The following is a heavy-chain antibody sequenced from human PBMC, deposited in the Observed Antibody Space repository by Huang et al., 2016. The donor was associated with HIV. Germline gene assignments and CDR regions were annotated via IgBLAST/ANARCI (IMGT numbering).Heavy chain of an antibody. CDR2: IYYSGST. J-gene: IGHJ4*02. D-gene: IGHD3-10*01. CDR3: ARHSGVLYPHLDY. V-gene: IGHV4-39*01. CDR1: GGSISSSSYY. Sequence: QLQLQESGPGLVKPSETLSLTCTVSGGSISSSSYYWGWIRQPPGKGLEWIGNIYYSGSTYYNPSLKRRVTISVDTSKNQFSLRLSSVTAADTAVYFCARHSGVLYPHLDYWGQGTLVTVSS.